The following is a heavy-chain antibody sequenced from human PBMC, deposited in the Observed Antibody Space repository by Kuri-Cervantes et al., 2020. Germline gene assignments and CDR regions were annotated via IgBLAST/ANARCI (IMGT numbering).Heavy chain of an antibody. CDR1: GFTFSSYN. CDR2: ITDSADRT. D-gene: IGHD3-16*01. V-gene: IGHV3-23*01. Sequence: GESLKISCAASGFTFSSYNMNWVRQAPGKGLEWVSSITDSADRTNHADSVRGRFTISRDNAKNTLYLQMNSLITEDTAVYYCAKPDYYDGESPDWGQGTMVTVSS. J-gene: IGHJ4*02. CDR3: AKPDYYDGESPD.